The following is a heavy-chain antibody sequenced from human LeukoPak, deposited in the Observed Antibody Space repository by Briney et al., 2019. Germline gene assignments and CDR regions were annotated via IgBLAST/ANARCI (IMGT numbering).Heavy chain of an antibody. V-gene: IGHV1-18*01. CDR3: ARGRRVNMYEEGNFHDINVDTAMVIDLNFDY. CDR2: ISAYNGNT. CDR1: GYTFTSYG. D-gene: IGHD5-18*01. Sequence: ASVKVSCKASGYTFTSYGISWVRQAPGQGLEWMGWISAYNGNTNYAQKFQGRVTMTRDTSTSTVYMELSSLRSEDTAVYYCARGRRVNMYEEGNFHDINVDTAMVIDLNFDYWGQGTLVTVSS. J-gene: IGHJ4*02.